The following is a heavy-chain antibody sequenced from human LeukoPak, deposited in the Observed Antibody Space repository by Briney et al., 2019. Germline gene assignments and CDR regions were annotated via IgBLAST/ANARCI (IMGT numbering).Heavy chain of an antibody. J-gene: IGHJ1*01. CDR1: GFTFSTHA. CDR3: ASLYYYDSSGYYHNPSAEYFQH. D-gene: IGHD3-22*01. Sequence: GGSLRLSCVVSGFTFSTHAMTWVRQAPGKGLERVSDISGPGGTTYYAASVKGRFTISRDNSKNTLFLQMNSLRAEDTAVYYCASLYYYDSSGYYHNPSAEYFQHWGQGTLVTVSS. V-gene: IGHV3-23*01. CDR2: ISGPGGTT.